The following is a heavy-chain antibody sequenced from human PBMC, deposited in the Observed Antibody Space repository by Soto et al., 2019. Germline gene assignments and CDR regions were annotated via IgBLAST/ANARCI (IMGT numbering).Heavy chain of an antibody. D-gene: IGHD3-3*01. Sequence: GASVKVSCKASGYTFTSYYMHWVRQAPGQGLEWMGIINASGGSTSYAQKLQGRVTMTKDTSTSTAYMELRSLRSDDTAVYYCARDRGTYYVFWRGPWVPNWFDPWGQGTLVTVSS. V-gene: IGHV1-46*01. CDR3: ARDRGTYYVFWRGPWVPNWFDP. J-gene: IGHJ5*02. CDR1: GYTFTSYY. CDR2: INASGGST.